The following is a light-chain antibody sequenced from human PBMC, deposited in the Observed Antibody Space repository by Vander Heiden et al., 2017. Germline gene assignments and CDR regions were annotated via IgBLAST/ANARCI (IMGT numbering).Light chain of an antibody. CDR1: TGAVTSGYY. CDR2: GTS. V-gene: IGLV7-43*01. Sequence: QPVVTQEPSLTVSPGETVTLTCASSTGAVTSGYYPNWFQQKPGQAPRALIYGTSNKHSWTPARFSGSLLGGKAALTLSGVQPEDEAEYYCLLYYGGAHWVFGGGTKLTVL. CDR3: LLYYGGAHWV. J-gene: IGLJ3*02.